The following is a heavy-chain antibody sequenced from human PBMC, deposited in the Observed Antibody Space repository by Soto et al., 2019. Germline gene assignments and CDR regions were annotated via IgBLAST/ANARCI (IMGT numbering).Heavy chain of an antibody. CDR2: IIPIFGTA. CDR1: GGTFSSYA. Sequence: QVQLVQSGAEVKKPGSSVKVSCKASGGTFSSYAISWVRQAPGQGLEWMGGIIPIFGTANYAQKLQGRVTITADESTSTAYMELSSLRSEDTAVYYCARGLWYYDSSGYPYYYYYGMDVWGQGTTVTVSS. V-gene: IGHV1-69*01. D-gene: IGHD3-22*01. CDR3: ARGLWYYDSSGYPYYYYYGMDV. J-gene: IGHJ6*02.